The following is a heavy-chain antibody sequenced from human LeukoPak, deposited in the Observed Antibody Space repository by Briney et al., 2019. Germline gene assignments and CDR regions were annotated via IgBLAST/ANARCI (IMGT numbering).Heavy chain of an antibody. CDR2: IYYSGST. CDR3: AREGTAGTNLNWFDP. CDR1: GASIRSYY. J-gene: IGHJ5*02. V-gene: IGHV4-59*01. Sequence: SETLSLTCTVSGASIRSYYWNWTRQPPGKGLEWIGDIYYSGSTNYNPSLKSRVTISVDTSKNQFSLKLSSVTAADTAVYYCAREGTAGTNLNWFDPWGQGTLVTVSS. D-gene: IGHD1-1*01.